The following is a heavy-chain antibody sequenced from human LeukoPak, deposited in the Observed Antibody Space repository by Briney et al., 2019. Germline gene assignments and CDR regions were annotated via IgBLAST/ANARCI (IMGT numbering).Heavy chain of an antibody. D-gene: IGHD4-17*01. V-gene: IGHV3-30*04. CDR1: GLTFSSYA. J-gene: IGHJ6*03. Sequence: GGSLRLSCAASGLTFSSYAMHWVRQAPGKGLEWVAVISYDGSNKYYADSVKGRFTISRDNSKNTLYLQMNSLRAEDTAVYYCAREYGDYSYYYYYYMDVWGKGTTVTVSS. CDR2: ISYDGSNK. CDR3: AREYGDYSYYYYYYMDV.